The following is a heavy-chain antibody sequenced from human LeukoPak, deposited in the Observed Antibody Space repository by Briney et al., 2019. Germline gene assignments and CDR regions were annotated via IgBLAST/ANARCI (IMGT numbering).Heavy chain of an antibody. CDR1: GYTFTSYD. CDR3: ARGPPGSTEYYMDV. CDR2: MNPNSDNI. V-gene: IGHV1-8*03. J-gene: IGHJ6*03. D-gene: IGHD4-11*01. Sequence: ASVKVSCKASGYTFTSYDINWVRQATGQGLEWMGWMNPNSDNIIYAQKSQDRVTITRDTSISTAYMELSSLRSEDTAVYFCARGPPGSTEYYMDVWGNGTTVIVSS.